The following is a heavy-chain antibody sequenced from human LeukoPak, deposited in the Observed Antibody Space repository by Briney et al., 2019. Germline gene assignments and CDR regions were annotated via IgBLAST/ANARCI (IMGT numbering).Heavy chain of an antibody. J-gene: IGHJ6*02. CDR2: TNHSGST. CDR3: ASNTHAGYCSGGSCYSSLPHYYYGMDV. D-gene: IGHD2-15*01. Sequence: SETLSLTCAVYGGSFSGYYWSWIRQPPGKGLEWIGETNHSGSTNYDPSLKSRVTISVDTSKNQFSLKLSSVTAADTAVYYCASNTHAGYCSGGSCYSSLPHYYYGMDVWGQGTTVTVSS. CDR1: GGSFSGYY. V-gene: IGHV4-34*01.